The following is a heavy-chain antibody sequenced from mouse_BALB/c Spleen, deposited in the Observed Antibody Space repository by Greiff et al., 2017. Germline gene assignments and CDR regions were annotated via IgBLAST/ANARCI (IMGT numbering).Heavy chain of an antibody. Sequence: VKLMESGAELVKPGASVKLSCKASGYTFTSYYMYWVKQRPGQGLEWIGEINPSNGGTNFNEKFKSKATLTVDKSSSTAYMQLSSLTSEDSAVYYCTRWGYDAMDYWGQGTSVTVSS. J-gene: IGHJ4*01. CDR3: TRWGYDAMDY. CDR2: INPSNGGT. V-gene: IGHV1S81*02. CDR1: GYTFTSYY.